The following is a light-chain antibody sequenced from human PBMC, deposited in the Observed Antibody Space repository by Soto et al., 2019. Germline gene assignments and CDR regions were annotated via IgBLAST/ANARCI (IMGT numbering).Light chain of an antibody. CDR1: SSNIGAGYG. CDR2: GNT. J-gene: IGLJ3*02. CDR3: QSYDSSLSGPWV. V-gene: IGLV1-40*01. Sequence: QSVLTQPPSVSGAPGQRVTISCTGSSSNIGAGYGVHWYQQLPGTAPKLLIYGNTNRPSGVPDRFSGSKSGTSASLAITGLQAEDEADYSCQSYDSSLSGPWVFGGGTKLTVL.